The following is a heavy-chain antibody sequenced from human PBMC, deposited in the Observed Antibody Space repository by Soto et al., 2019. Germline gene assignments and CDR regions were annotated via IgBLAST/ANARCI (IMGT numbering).Heavy chain of an antibody. Sequence: ETLSLTCDVYGGSFSGYIWTWIRQTPGKGLQWIGQINHSGSANYNPSLKSRVTISVHTSNSQFSLELSSVTAADTAVYYCARGLISGSHYSGGWYYFDSWGQGTQVTVSS. CDR3: ARGLISGSHYSGGWYYFDS. J-gene: IGHJ4*02. CDR2: INHSGSA. D-gene: IGHD1-26*01. V-gene: IGHV4-34*01. CDR1: GGSFSGYI.